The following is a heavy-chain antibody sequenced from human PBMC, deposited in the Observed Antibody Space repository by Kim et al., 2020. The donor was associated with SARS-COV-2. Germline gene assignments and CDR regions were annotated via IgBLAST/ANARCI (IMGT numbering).Heavy chain of an antibody. J-gene: IGHJ4*02. D-gene: IGHD6-13*01. CDR1: GGSISSYY. V-gene: IGHV4-59*01. Sequence: SETLSLTCTVSGGSISSYYWSWIRQPPGKGLEWIGYIYYSGSTNYNPSLKSRVTISVDTSKNQFSLKLSSVTAADTAVYYFARPPLDSSSWSYFDYWGQG. CDR3: ARPPLDSSSWSYFDY. CDR2: IYYSGST.